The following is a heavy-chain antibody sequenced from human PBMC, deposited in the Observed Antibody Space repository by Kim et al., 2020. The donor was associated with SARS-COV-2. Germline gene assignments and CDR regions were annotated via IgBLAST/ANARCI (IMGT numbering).Heavy chain of an antibody. D-gene: IGHD2-21*01. V-gene: IGHV3-30*09. CDR1: GFTFSSYS. CDR3: ARGRLFGDS. J-gene: IGHJ4*02. CDR2: ISYDENYK. Sequence: GGSLRLSCAGSGFTFSSYSLLWVRQAPGKGLEWVAVISYDENYKDYADSVKGRFAISRDNSKNTVYLLMNSLRPEDTAVYYCARGRLFGDSWGQGTLVTVSS.